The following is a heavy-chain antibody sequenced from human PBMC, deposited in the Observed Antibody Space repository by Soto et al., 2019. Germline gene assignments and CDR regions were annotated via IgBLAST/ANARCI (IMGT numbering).Heavy chain of an antibody. V-gene: IGHV1-18*01. D-gene: IGHD3-3*01. CDR2: ISAYNGNT. CDR1: GYTFTSYG. Sequence: ASVKVSCKASGYTFTSYGISWVRQAPGQGLEWMGWISAYNGNTNYAQKLQGRVTMTTDTSTSTAYMELRSLRSDDTAVYYCARLYYDFWSGYWYYFDYWGQGTLVTVSS. J-gene: IGHJ4*02. CDR3: ARLYYDFWSGYWYYFDY.